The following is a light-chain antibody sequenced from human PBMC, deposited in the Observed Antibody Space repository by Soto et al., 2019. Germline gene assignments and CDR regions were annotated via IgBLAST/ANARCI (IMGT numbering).Light chain of an antibody. CDR3: SSYTSSSLLE. CDR1: SGDVGGYNY. V-gene: IGLV2-14*01. J-gene: IGLJ3*02. CDR2: EVS. Sequence: QSALTQPASVSGSPGQSITISCTGTSGDVGGYNYVSWYQQHPGKAPKLMIYEVSNRPSGVSNRFSGSKSGNTASLTISGLQAEDEADYYCSSYTSSSLLEFGGGTKLTVL.